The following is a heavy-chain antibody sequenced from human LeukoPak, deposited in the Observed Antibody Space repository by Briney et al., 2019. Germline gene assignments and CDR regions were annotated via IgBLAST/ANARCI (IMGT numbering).Heavy chain of an antibody. V-gene: IGHV1-69-2*01. CDR2: VGPEDGET. CDR3: ATLYSGSYYEAFDI. J-gene: IGHJ3*02. CDR1: GYTFTDYY. Sequence: ASVKISCKVSGYTFTDYYMHWVQQAPGKGLEWMGLVGPEDGETIYAEKFQGRVTITADTSTDTAYMELSSLRSEDTAVYYCATLYSGSYYEAFDIWGQGTMVTVSS. D-gene: IGHD1-26*01.